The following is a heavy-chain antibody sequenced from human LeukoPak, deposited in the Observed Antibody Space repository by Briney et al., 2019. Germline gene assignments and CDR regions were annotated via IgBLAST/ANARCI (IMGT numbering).Heavy chain of an antibody. CDR3: TLIQGWGSGSYYRDF. Sequence: PGGSLRLSCAASGLSISNDWMSWVRQAPGKGLEWVARVKSKSAGETTDYAAPVKRRFTISRDDSKNTLYLQMNSLKTEDTDVYYCTLIQGWGSGSYYRDFWGKGTLVTVSS. CDR1: GLSISNDW. CDR2: VKSKSAGETT. J-gene: IGHJ4*02. V-gene: IGHV3-15*01. D-gene: IGHD3-10*01.